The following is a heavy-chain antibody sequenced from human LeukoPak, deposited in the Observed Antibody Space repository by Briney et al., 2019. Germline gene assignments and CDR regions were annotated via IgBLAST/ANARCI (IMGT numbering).Heavy chain of an antibody. D-gene: IGHD1-26*01. V-gene: IGHV4-4*07. CDR3: ARGRWVGATTLSYFDY. J-gene: IGHJ4*02. CDR1: GGSISSYY. CDR2: IYTSGST. Sequence: SSETLSLTCTVSGGSISSYYWSWIRQPAGKGLEWIGRIYTSGSTNYNPSLKSRVTTSVDTSKNQFSLKLSSVTAADTAVYYCARGRWVGATTLSYFDYWGQGTLVTVSS.